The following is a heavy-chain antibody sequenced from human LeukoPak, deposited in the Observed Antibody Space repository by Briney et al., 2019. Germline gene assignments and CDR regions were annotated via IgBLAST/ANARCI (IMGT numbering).Heavy chain of an antibody. CDR3: AGGGSGYSYGRY. V-gene: IGHV3-21*01. CDR1: GFTFDDYA. CDR2: ISSSSSYI. D-gene: IGHD5-18*01. J-gene: IGHJ4*02. Sequence: GRSLRLSCAASGFTFDDYAMHWVRQAPGKGLEWVSSISSSSSYIYYADSVKGRFTISRDNAKNSLYLQMNSLRAEDTAVYYCAGGGSGYSYGRYWGQGTLVTVSS.